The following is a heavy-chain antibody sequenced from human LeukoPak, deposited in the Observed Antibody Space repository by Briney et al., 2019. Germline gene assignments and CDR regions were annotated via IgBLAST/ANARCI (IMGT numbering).Heavy chain of an antibody. D-gene: IGHD3-22*01. CDR1: GYTFTSYA. CDR2: IIPIFGTA. J-gene: IGHJ6*02. CDR3: ADSSSASYYYYGMDV. V-gene: IGHV1-69*13. Sequence: GASVKVSCKASGYTFTSYAISWVRQAPGQGLEWMGGIIPIFGTANYAQKFQGRVTITADESTSTAYMELSSLRSEDTAVYYCADSSSASYYYYGMDVWGQGTTVTVSS.